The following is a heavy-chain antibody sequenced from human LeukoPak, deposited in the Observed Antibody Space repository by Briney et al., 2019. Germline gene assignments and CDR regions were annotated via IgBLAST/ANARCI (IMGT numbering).Heavy chain of an antibody. D-gene: IGHD3-10*02. CDR2: ISGSAGRT. V-gene: IGHV3-23*01. CDR3: AELGITMIGGV. Sequence: PGGSLRLSCAASGFTFSSFAMSWVRQAPGKGLEWVSGISGSAGRTYYADSVKGRFTISRDNSKNTLYLQMNSLRAEDTAVYYCAELGITMIGGVWGKGTTVTISS. J-gene: IGHJ6*04. CDR1: GFTFSSFA.